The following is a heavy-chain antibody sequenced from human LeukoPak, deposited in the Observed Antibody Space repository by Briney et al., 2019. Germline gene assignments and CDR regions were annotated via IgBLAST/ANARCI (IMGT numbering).Heavy chain of an antibody. Sequence: ASVKVSCKASGYTFTSYYMHWVRQAPGQGLEWMGIINPSGGSTSYAQKFQGRVTMTRDMSTSTAYMELSSLRFEDTAVYYCARDSSSWYQANWFDPWGQGTLVTVSS. CDR3: ARDSSSWYQANWFDP. CDR1: GYTFTSYY. D-gene: IGHD6-13*01. J-gene: IGHJ5*02. V-gene: IGHV1-46*01. CDR2: INPSGGST.